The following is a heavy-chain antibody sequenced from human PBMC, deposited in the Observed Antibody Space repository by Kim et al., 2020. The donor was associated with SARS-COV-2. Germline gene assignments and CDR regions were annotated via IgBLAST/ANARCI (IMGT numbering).Heavy chain of an antibody. J-gene: IGHJ4*02. Sequence: CSPSFQGHVTISADKSISTAYLQWSSLKASDTAMYYCALAAAGPYYFDYWGQGTLVTVSS. D-gene: IGHD6-13*01. V-gene: IGHV5-10-1*01. CDR3: ALAAAGPYYFDY.